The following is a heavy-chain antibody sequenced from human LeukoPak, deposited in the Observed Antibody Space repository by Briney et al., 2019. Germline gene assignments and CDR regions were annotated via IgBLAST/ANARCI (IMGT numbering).Heavy chain of an antibody. J-gene: IGHJ4*02. Sequence: SETLSLTCAVYGDSFTGYYFTWVRQPPGKGLEWIAEIHRAGATTYNPSLKSRVTISLDASKNQISLRLRSVTAADTAVYFCTRGRLPDYFFDSWGQGTPVTVSS. CDR1: GDSFTGYY. D-gene: IGHD3-16*01. CDR3: TRGRLPDYFFDS. CDR2: IHRAGAT. V-gene: IGHV4-34*01.